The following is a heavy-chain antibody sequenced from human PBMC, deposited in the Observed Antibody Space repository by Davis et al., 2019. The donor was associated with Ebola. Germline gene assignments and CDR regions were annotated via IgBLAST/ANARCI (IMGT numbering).Heavy chain of an antibody. CDR2: LTGNGDNT. CDR1: GFTFRTSG. Sequence: GESLKISCAASGFTFRTSGMNWVRQPPGKGLEWISGLTGNGDNTYLADSVKGRFTISRDNSENTLYLQMNRLRVEDTAVYFCAKGIGPNGTNWFDHWGQGILVTVSP. V-gene: IGHV3-23*01. D-gene: IGHD2-21*01. CDR3: AKGIGPNGTNWFDH. J-gene: IGHJ5*02.